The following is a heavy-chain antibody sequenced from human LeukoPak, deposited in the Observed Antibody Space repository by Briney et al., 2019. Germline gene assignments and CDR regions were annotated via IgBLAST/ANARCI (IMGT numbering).Heavy chain of an antibody. CDR3: ASSDY. CDR2: INQDGSEK. V-gene: IGHV3-7*01. J-gene: IGHJ4*02. CDR1: GFTFSRYW. Sequence: QPGGSLRLSCAASGFTFSRYWMRWVRQAPGKGLEWVANINQDGSEKYYVDSVKGRFTISRDNAKNSLPLQMNSLRAEDTAVYYCASSDYWGQGTLVTVSS.